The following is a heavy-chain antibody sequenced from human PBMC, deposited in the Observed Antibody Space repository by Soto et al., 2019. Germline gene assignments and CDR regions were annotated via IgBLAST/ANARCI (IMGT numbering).Heavy chain of an antibody. CDR3: ANSYGISWYGDF. D-gene: IGHD6-13*01. V-gene: IGHV1-69*01. J-gene: IGHJ4*02. Sequence: QVQLVQSGAEVKKPGSSVKVSCKASGDTSNNYPVTWVRQAPGQGLEWMGGIIPRSGTANYAQKFEGRVRRTADQSTSTDYMDLRSLRPEDTAVYYCANSYGISWYGDFWGQGTLVTVSS. CDR2: IIPRSGTA. CDR1: GDTSNNYP.